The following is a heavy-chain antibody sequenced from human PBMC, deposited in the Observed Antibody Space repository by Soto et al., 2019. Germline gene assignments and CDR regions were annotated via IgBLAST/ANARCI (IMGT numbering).Heavy chain of an antibody. D-gene: IGHD6-19*01. CDR3: AGAAVAGTAGVDF. Sequence: ASVKVSCKASGYTFSGYYMHWVRQAPGQGLEWMGWINPNSGGTKYAEKFQGRVTMTRDTSISTAYMELSRLTSDDTAVYYCAGAAVAGTAGVDFWGQGTQVTVSS. J-gene: IGHJ4*02. V-gene: IGHV1-2*02. CDR1: GYTFSGYY. CDR2: INPNSGGT.